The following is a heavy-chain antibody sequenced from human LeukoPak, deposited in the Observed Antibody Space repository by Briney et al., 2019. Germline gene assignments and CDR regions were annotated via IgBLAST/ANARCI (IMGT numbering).Heavy chain of an antibody. J-gene: IGHJ4*02. CDR1: GGSISSSSAY. Sequence: SETLSLTCTVSGGSISSSSAYWGWIRQPPGKGLEWIGSIYNSKNMYYNPSLKSRFTISADTSKNQFSLTLGSVSATDTAVYYCVSPRGFSYGYFDYWGQGTLVTVSS. D-gene: IGHD5-18*01. CDR3: VSPRGFSYGYFDY. V-gene: IGHV4-39*01. CDR2: IYNSKNM.